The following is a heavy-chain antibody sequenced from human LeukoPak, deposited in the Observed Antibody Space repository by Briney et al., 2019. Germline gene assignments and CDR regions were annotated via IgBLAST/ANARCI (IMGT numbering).Heavy chain of an antibody. D-gene: IGHD6-19*01. CDR2: IYASGST. CDR1: GGSVSSYS. CDR3: ARAQDCSSGCYRFFDY. V-gene: IGHV4-4*07. Sequence: PSETLSLTCTVSGGSVSSYSWSWIRQPAGKGLEWIGRIYASGSTNYNPSLKSRVTMSLDTSKNQFSLNLSSVTAADTAVYYCARAQDCSSGCYRFFDYWGQGTLVTVSS. J-gene: IGHJ4*02.